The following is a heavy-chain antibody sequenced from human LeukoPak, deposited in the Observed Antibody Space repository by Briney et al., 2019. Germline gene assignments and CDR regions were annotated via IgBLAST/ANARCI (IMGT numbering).Heavy chain of an antibody. CDR1: GLTFSDFY. Sequence: GGSLRLSCAASGLTFSDFYMSWVRQAPGKGLEWVANINKDGSEEKYVDSVKGRFTISRDNAKNSLYLQMSSLRADDTAVYYCARWPHCQDFWGRGTRVTVSS. J-gene: IGHJ4*02. CDR3: ARWPHCQDF. CDR2: INKDGSEE. V-gene: IGHV3-7*03.